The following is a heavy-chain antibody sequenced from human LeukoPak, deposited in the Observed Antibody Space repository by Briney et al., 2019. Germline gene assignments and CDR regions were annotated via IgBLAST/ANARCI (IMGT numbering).Heavy chain of an antibody. V-gene: IGHV3-48*03. CDR3: TRDQVGSRLD. CDR1: GFTISSYE. J-gene: IGHJ4*02. D-gene: IGHD4-11*01. Sequence: PGGSLRLSCAASGFTISSYEMDWSRQAPGHGLQLVPHISSSGETKHYADSVKGRFTLSRDNAKNSLCLQMNNLRAEDTAVYYFTRDQVGSRLDCGQGSLVTVSS. CDR2: ISSSGETK.